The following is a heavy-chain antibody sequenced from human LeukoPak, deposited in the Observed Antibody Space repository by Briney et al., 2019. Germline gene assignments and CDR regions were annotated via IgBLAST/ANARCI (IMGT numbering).Heavy chain of an antibody. CDR3: ARNLGRDFWSGYYYY. CDR1: GYSFTSYW. V-gene: IGHV5-51*01. J-gene: IGHJ4*02. Sequence: GESLKISCKGSGYSFTSYWIGWVRQMPGKGLEWMGIIYPGDSDTRYSPSFQGQVTTSANKSISTAYLQWSSLKASDTAMYYCARNLGRDFWSGYYYYWGQGTLVTVSS. CDR2: IYPGDSDT. D-gene: IGHD3-3*01.